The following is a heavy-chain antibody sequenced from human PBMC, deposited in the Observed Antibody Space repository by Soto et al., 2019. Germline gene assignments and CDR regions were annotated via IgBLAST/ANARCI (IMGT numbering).Heavy chain of an antibody. J-gene: IGHJ6*02. CDR2: INHSGST. Sequence: QVQLQQWGAGLLKPSETLSLTCAVYGGSFSGYYWSWIRQPPGKGLEWIGEINHSGSTNYNPSLKSRVTISVDTSKNQFSLKLSSVTAADTAVYYCARDPLPYCSGGSCYGEYYYGMDVWGQGTPVTVSS. CDR1: GGSFSGYY. V-gene: IGHV4-34*01. CDR3: ARDPLPYCSGGSCYGEYYYGMDV. D-gene: IGHD2-15*01.